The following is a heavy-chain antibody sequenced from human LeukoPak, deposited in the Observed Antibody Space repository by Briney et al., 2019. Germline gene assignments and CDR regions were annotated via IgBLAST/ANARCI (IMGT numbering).Heavy chain of an antibody. CDR2: ISPSGTI. V-gene: IGHV4-4*07. D-gene: IGHD2/OR15-2a*01. CDR3: ARDFYASGFYFWFDP. J-gene: IGHJ5*02. CDR1: GGSTGSHY. Sequence: SETLSLNCTVSGGSTGSHYWSWIRQPAGKGLEWIGRISPSGTIHYNPSLGSRVTMSVDTSKNYFSLRLSSVIAADTAVYYCARDFYASGFYFWFDPWGQGILVTVSS.